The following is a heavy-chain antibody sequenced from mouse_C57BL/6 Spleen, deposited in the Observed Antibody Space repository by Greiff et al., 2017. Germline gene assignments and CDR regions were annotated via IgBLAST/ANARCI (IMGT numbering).Heavy chain of an antibody. CDR3: VRDGLYYFDY. J-gene: IGHJ2*01. Sequence: EVQLVESGGGLVQPKGSLKLSCAASGFTFNTYAMHWVRQAPGKGLEWVARIRSKISNYATYYADSVKDRFTISRDDSQSMLYLQMNNLKTEDTAMYYCVRDGLYYFDYWGQGTTLTVSS. CDR1: GFTFNTYA. CDR2: IRSKISNYAT. V-gene: IGHV10-3*01.